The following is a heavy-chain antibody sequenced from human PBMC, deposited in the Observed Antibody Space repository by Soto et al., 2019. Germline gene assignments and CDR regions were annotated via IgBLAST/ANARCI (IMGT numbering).Heavy chain of an antibody. J-gene: IGHJ6*02. CDR1: GGSITSGGYY. CDR3: ARDLVGDTTIPLGSYYYYGVDV. Sequence: LSLTCTVSGGSITSGGYYWTWIRQHPGKGLEWIGYIYYSGGTYYNPSLKSRVTISLDTSKNQFSLNLSSVTAADTAVYYCARDLVGDTTIPLGSYYYYGVDVWGQGTTVTVSS. CDR2: IYYSGGT. D-gene: IGHD3-22*01. V-gene: IGHV4-31*03.